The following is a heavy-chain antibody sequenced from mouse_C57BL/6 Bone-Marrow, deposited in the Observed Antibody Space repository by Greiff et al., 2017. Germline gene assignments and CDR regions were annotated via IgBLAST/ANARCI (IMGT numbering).Heavy chain of an antibody. D-gene: IGHD2-5*01. CDR3: ARGVYSNYGAY. V-gene: IGHV1-61*01. Sequence: QVQLQQPGAELVRPGSSVKLSCKASGYTFTSSWLDWVKQRPGQGLEWIGNLYPSDSETHYNQKFQDKATLTVDKSSSTAYRQLSSLTSEDSAVYYCARGVYSNYGAYWGQGTLVTVSA. J-gene: IGHJ3*01. CDR1: GYTFTSSW. CDR2: LYPSDSET.